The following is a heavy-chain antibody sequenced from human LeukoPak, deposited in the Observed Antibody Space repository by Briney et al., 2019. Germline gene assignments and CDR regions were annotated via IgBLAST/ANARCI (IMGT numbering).Heavy chain of an antibody. CDR3: ARVGLGITIFGVVKNAFDI. D-gene: IGHD3-3*01. Sequence: PGGSLGLSCVPSGITFSNSALTWVRQAPGKGLEWVATITKSGDQTYYADSVKGLFSISRDNFRDTLYLQMNSLRAEDTAVYYCARVGLGITIFGVVKNAFDIWGQGTMVTVSS. V-gene: IGHV3-23*01. CDR1: GITFSNSA. J-gene: IGHJ3*02. CDR2: ITKSGDQT.